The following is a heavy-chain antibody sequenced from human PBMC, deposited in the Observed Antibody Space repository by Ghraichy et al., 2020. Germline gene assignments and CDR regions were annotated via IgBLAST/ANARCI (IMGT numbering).Heavy chain of an antibody. D-gene: IGHD5-18*01. Sequence: GGSLRLSCAASGFKLRSYGMQWVRQAPGKGLEWVAVIWYDGSTKYFADSVRGRFTISRDNSKNTLHLQMNSVRVEDTAIYYCARWDSYGYTEDAFDIWGQGTMVIVS. CDR3: ARWDSYGYTEDAFDI. CDR2: IWYDGSTK. J-gene: IGHJ3*02. V-gene: IGHV3-33*01. CDR1: GFKLRSYG.